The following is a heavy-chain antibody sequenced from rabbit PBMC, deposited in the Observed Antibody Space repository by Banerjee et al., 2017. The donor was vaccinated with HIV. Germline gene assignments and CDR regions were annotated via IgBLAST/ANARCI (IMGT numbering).Heavy chain of an antibody. D-gene: IGHD6-1*01. J-gene: IGHJ4*01. CDR2: INTSSGNT. V-gene: IGHV1S45*01. Sequence: QQQLEESGGGLVKPEGSLTLSCTASGFSFSDKHVMCWVRQAPGKGLKWIACINTSSGNTVYASWAKGRFTISKTSSTTVTLQMTSLTAADTATYFCARDDAYGGYGYTLYLWGPGTLVTVS. CDR1: GFSFSDKHV. CDR3: ARDDAYGGYGYTLYL.